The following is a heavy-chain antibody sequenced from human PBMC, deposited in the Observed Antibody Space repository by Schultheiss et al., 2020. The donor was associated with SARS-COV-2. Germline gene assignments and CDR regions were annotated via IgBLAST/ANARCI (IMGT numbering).Heavy chain of an antibody. CDR2: ISYDGSNK. CDR1: GFTFSSYA. V-gene: IGHV3-30*03. D-gene: IGHD6-13*01. Sequence: GGSLRLSCAASGFTFSSYAMSWVRQAPGKGLEWVAVISYDGSNKYYADSVKGRFTISRDNAKNSLYLQMNSLRAEDTAVYYCARAIAAAGIWFDPWGQGTLVTVSS. CDR3: ARAIAAAGIWFDP. J-gene: IGHJ5*02.